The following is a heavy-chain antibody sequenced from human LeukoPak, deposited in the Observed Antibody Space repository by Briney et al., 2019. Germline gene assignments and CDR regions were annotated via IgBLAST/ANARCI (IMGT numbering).Heavy chain of an antibody. CDR2: ITGSGAFT. V-gene: IGHV3-23*01. CDR3: ARTGNPATGDY. D-gene: IGHD1-1*01. CDR1: GFTFSSYE. J-gene: IGHJ4*02. Sequence: GGSLRLSCAASGFTFSSYEMNWVRQAPGKGLEWVSAITGSGAFTDYADSVKGRFTISRDNSKNTLYLQMNSLRAEDTAVYYCARTGNPATGDYWGQGTLVTVSS.